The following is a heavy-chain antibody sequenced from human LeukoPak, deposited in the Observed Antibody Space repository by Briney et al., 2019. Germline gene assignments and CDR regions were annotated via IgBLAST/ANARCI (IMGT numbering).Heavy chain of an antibody. CDR3: ARGLTYYFDSSGYYVTDAFDI. CDR2: IYYSGST. CDR1: GGSISSYY. D-gene: IGHD3-22*01. V-gene: IGHV4-59*01. J-gene: IGHJ3*02. Sequence: SETLSLTCTVSGGSISSYYWSWIRQPPGKGLEWIGYIYYSGSTSYNPSLKSRVTISVDTSKNQFSLKLTSVTAAGTAVYYCARGLTYYFDSSGYYVTDAFDIWGQGTMVTVSS.